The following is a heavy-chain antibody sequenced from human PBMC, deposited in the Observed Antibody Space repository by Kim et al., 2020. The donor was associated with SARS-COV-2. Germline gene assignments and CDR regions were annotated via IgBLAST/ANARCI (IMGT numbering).Heavy chain of an antibody. V-gene: IGHV3-33*06. J-gene: IGHJ4*02. CDR2: IWYDGSNK. CDR3: AKEELLALDY. D-gene: IGHD6-19*01. Sequence: RQAPGKGLEWVAVIWYDGSNKYYADSVKGRFTISRDNSKNTLYLQMNSLRAEDTAVYYCAKEELLALDYWGQGTLVTVSS.